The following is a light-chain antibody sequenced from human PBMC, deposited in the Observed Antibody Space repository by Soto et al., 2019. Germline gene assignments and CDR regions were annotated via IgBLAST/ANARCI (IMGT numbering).Light chain of an antibody. J-gene: IGKJ5*01. V-gene: IGKV3-15*01. CDR1: QNVYNK. Sequence: EIVMTQSPATLSVSPGERVTFSCRASQNVYNKLAWYQHKPGQAPRLLISGASTGATGVPPRFSGSGSGTDFTLTVNSLQSEDIAVYYCQQYYSTSITFGQGTRLEIK. CDR3: QQYYSTSIT. CDR2: GAS.